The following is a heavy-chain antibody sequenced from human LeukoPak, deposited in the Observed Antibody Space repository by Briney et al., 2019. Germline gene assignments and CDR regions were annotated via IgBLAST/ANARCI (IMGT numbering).Heavy chain of an antibody. CDR3: ARVWMVTMVRGPFDY. V-gene: IGHV3-30*03. CDR1: GFTFGWHW. J-gene: IGHJ4*02. D-gene: IGHD3-10*01. CDR2: ISYDGSNK. Sequence: GGSLRLSCAASGFTFGWHWMSWVRQAPGKGLEWVAVISYDGSNKYYADSVKGRFTISRDNSKNTLYLQMNSLRAEDTAVYYCARVWMVTMVRGPFDYWGQGTLVTVSS.